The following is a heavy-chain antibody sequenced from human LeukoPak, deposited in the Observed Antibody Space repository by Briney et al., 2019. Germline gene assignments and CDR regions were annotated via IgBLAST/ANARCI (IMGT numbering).Heavy chain of an antibody. CDR3: ARDKIVGPTTLDY. V-gene: IGHV3-7*01. CDR1: GFTFSGYW. J-gene: IGHJ4*02. D-gene: IGHD1-26*01. CDR2: IKQDGYEK. Sequence: GGSLRLTCAASGFTFSGYWMSWVRQTPEKGLEWVANIKQDGYEKYYVDSVKGRFTISRDNAKNSLYLQMNSLRADDTAIYYCARDKIVGPTTLDYWGQGTLVTVSS.